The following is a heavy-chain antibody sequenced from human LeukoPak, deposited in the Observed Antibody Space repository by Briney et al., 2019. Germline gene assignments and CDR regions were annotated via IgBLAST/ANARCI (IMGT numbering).Heavy chain of an antibody. CDR1: GFTFNNYG. J-gene: IGHJ6*03. CDR3: AKGGGTTVTPFSRYYYMDV. V-gene: IGHV3-30*02. D-gene: IGHD4-11*01. Sequence: GGSLRLSCAASGFTFNNYGMHWVRQAPGKGLEWVAFIRYDGSDKNYADSVKGRFTISRDNSKNTLYLQMNSLRAEDTAVYYCAKGGGTTVTPFSRYYYMDVWGKGTTVTVSS. CDR2: IRYDGSDK.